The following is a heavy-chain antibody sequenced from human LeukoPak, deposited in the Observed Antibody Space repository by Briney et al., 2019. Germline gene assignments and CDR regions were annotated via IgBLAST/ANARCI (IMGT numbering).Heavy chain of an antibody. CDR1: GFTFTSYA. CDR3: ARDVLRYFDWSADAFDI. J-gene: IGHJ3*02. V-gene: IGHV3-7*01. D-gene: IGHD3-9*01. Sequence: GGSLRLSCAASGFTFTSYAMSWVRQAPGKGLEWVANIKQDGSEKYYVDSVKGRFTISRDNAKNSLYLQMNSLRAEDTAVYYCARDVLRYFDWSADAFDIWGQGTMDTVSS. CDR2: IKQDGSEK.